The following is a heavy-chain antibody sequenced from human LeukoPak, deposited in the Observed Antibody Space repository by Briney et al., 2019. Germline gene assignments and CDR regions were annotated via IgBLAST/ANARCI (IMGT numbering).Heavy chain of an antibody. CDR1: GFTFNTYT. CDR2: ISGSSGII. V-gene: IGHV3-48*01. D-gene: IGHD3-10*01. CDR3: ARGGPDPGENYYFDY. J-gene: IGHJ4*02. Sequence: GGSLRLSCAASGFTFNTYTMNWVRQAPGKGLEWVSYISGSSGIIDYADSVKGRFTISRDNSKKMLYLQLSSLRAEDTAVYYCARGGPDPGENYYFDYWGQGTLVTVSS.